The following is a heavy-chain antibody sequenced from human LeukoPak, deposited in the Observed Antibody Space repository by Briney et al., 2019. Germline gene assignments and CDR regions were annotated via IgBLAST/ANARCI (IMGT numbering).Heavy chain of an antibody. CDR2: INHSGST. CDR3: ARSAQAVTTTSDGMDV. D-gene: IGHD4-17*01. J-gene: IGHJ6*02. Sequence: PSQTLSLTRAVYGGSLRGYYWGWIRQPPGKGLEWSGEINHSGSTNYNPSLKSRVTISVDTSKNQFSLKLSSVTAADTAVYYCARSAQAVTTTSDGMDVWGQGTTVTVSS. V-gene: IGHV4-34*01. CDR1: GGSLRGYY.